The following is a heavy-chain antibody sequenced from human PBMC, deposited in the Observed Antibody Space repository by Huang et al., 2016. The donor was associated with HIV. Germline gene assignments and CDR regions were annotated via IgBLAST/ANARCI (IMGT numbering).Heavy chain of an antibody. CDR2: ISYDGSSK. J-gene: IGHJ4*02. D-gene: IGHD1-26*01. CDR3: AKDGRGSGTYYDYFEY. CDR1: GFTFNTFD. Sequence: QVQLVESGGGVVQPGRSLRLSCAAFGFTFNTFDMHWVRHAPGKGLEWVEIISYDGSSKYHADSVKGRFTISRDNSKNTVYLQMNSLRVEDTAVYYCAKDGRGSGTYYDYFEYWGQGTLVTVSS. V-gene: IGHV3-30*18.